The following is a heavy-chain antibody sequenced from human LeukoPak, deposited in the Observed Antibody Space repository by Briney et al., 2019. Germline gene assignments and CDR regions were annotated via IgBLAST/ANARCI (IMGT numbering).Heavy chain of an antibody. V-gene: IGHV1-2*02. Sequence: ASVKVSCKASGYTFTGYYMHWVRQAPGQGLEWMGWINPNSGGTNYAQKLQGRVTMTTDTSTSTAYMELRSLRSDDTAVYYCARDRKDCGGDCYIWEDYWGQGTLVTVSS. CDR2: INPNSGGT. D-gene: IGHD2-21*02. J-gene: IGHJ4*02. CDR1: GYTFTGYY. CDR3: ARDRKDCGGDCYIWEDY.